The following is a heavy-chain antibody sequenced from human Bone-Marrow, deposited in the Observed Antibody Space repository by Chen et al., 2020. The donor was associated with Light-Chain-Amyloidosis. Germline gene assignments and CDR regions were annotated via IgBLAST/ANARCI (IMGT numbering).Heavy chain of an antibody. CDR1: GYTFPNYW. CDR3: ARRRDGYNFDY. D-gene: IGHD5-12*01. V-gene: IGHV5-51*01. Sequence: EVQLEQSGPEVIQPGESLKISCKGSGYTFPNYWLGWVRQLPGKGLEWMGVIYPDDSDARYSPSFEGQVTISADKSITTAYLQWRSLKASDTAMYYCARRRDGYNFDYWGQGTLVTVSS. J-gene: IGHJ4*02. CDR2: IYPDDSDA.